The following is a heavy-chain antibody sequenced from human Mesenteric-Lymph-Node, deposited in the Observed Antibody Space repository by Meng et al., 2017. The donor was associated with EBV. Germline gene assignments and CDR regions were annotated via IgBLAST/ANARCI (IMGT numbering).Heavy chain of an antibody. CDR1: GFTFSSYW. CDR2: ISSDGSSP. CDR3: AREDISEY. D-gene: IGHD2-15*01. Sequence: QLVDAGGGLVQPGGSLRLSCAAFGFTFSSYWMHWVRQAPGKGLVWVSRISSDGSSPSYADSVKGRFTISRDNAKNMLYLQMNSLRAEDTAMYYCAREDISEYWGQGTLVTVSS. V-gene: IGHV3-74*01. J-gene: IGHJ4*02.